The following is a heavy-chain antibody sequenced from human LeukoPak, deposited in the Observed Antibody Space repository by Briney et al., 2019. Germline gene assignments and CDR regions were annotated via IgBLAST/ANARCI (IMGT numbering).Heavy chain of an antibody. V-gene: IGHV3-23*01. J-gene: IGHJ4*01. CDR1: GFTFSVYG. Sequence: GGSLRLSCAASGFTFSVYGMSWVRQAPGKGLEWVSVISVPGGSTYYADSVEGRFTISRDNSKNTLYLQMNSLSAEDTAVYYCAKDYTKGVGATDYWGHGTLVTVSS. D-gene: IGHD1-26*01. CDR2: ISVPGGST. CDR3: AKDYTKGVGATDY.